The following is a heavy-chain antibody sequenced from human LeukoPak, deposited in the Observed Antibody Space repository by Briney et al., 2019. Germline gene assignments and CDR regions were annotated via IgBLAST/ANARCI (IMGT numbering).Heavy chain of an antibody. CDR3: ARDLSPLSNYMGDY. CDR2: ISSSGSTI. Sequence: GGSLRLSCAASGFTFSSYEMNWVRQAPGKGLEWVSYISSSGSTIYYADSVEGRFTISRDNAKNSLYLQMNSLRAEDTAVYYCARDLSPLSNYMGDYWGQGTLVTVSS. D-gene: IGHD1-7*01. CDR1: GFTFSSYE. J-gene: IGHJ4*02. V-gene: IGHV3-48*03.